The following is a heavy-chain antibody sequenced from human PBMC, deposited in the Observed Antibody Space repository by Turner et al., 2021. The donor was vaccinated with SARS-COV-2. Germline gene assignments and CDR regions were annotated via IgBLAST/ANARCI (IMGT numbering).Heavy chain of an antibody. D-gene: IGHD2-2*01. CDR1: VYTFTSYG. V-gene: IGHV1-18*04. Sequence: QVQLVQSGAEVKKPGASVKVSCKASVYTFTSYGISWVRQAPGQGLEWMGWISAYNGNTNYAQKLQGRVTMTTDTPTSTAYMELRSLRSDDTVVYYCASDCSSTSCQTGYFQHWGQGTLVTVSS. J-gene: IGHJ1*01. CDR2: ISAYNGNT. CDR3: ASDCSSTSCQTGYFQH.